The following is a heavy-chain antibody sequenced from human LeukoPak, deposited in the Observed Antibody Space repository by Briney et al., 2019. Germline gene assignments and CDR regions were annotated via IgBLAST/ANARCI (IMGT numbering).Heavy chain of an antibody. CDR3: ARDLIRFLEWEYYYGMDV. J-gene: IGHJ6*02. D-gene: IGHD3-3*01. CDR1: GFTFSSYW. V-gene: IGHV3-30*03. Sequence: PGGSLRLSCAASGFTFSSYWMHWVRQAPGKGLEWVAVISYDGSNKYYADSVKGRFTISRDNSKNTLYLQMNSLRAEDTAVYYCARDLIRFLEWEYYYGMDVWGQGTTVTVSS. CDR2: ISYDGSNK.